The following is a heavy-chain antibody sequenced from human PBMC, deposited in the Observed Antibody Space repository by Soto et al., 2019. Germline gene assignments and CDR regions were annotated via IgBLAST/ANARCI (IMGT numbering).Heavy chain of an antibody. D-gene: IGHD6-13*01. Sequence: SETLSLTCAVSGGYISSGGYSWSWIRQPPGKGLEWIGYIYHSGSTYYSPSLKSRVTISVDTSKNQFSLKLSSVTAADTAVYYCARRERAAGTDWWFDPWSQGTLVTVSS. CDR1: GGYISSGGYS. CDR2: IYHSGST. CDR3: ARRERAAGTDWWFDP. J-gene: IGHJ5*02. V-gene: IGHV4-30-2*01.